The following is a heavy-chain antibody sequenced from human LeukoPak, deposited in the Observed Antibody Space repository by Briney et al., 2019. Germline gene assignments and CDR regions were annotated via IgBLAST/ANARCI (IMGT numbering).Heavy chain of an antibody. J-gene: IGHJ4*02. CDR2: VWFDGGNR. CDR3: ARGHYEGPYYDILAGYYGFDF. D-gene: IGHD3-9*01. CDR1: GFSFSDYA. Sequence: GGSPRLSCAASGFSFSDYAMHWVRQAPGKGLEWVTVVWFDGGNRYYADSVKGRFSISRDNSKNMVYLQMNSLTTEDTAVYYCARGHYEGPYYDILAGYYGFDFWGLGTLVTVSS. V-gene: IGHV3-30*04.